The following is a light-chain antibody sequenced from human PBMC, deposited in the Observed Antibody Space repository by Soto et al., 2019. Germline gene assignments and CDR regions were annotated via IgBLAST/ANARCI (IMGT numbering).Light chain of an antibody. CDR1: QSVSGTS. Sequence: PGERATLSCRASQSVSGTSLAWYQHKRGQAPRLLIHGASSRATGIPDRFSGSGSGTDFTLTISSLQSEDFAVYYCQQYNNLTLTFGQGTKVEIK. CDR3: QQYNNLTLT. V-gene: IGKV3D-15*01. CDR2: GAS. J-gene: IGKJ1*01.